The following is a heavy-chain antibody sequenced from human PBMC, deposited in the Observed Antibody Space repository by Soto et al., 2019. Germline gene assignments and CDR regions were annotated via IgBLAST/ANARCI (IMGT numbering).Heavy chain of an antibody. CDR3: AKDRSGSWSFDY. Sequence: QVQLVESGGGVVQPGRPLRLSCVASAFTFSSFAMHWVRQAPGKGLEWVAVIAYDGDNKYYADSVKGRFTISRDNSKNTLYLQMNSLRAEDTAVYYCAKDRSGSWSFDYWGQGTLVTVSS. CDR2: IAYDGDNK. CDR1: AFTFSSFA. V-gene: IGHV3-30*18. J-gene: IGHJ4*02. D-gene: IGHD3-3*01.